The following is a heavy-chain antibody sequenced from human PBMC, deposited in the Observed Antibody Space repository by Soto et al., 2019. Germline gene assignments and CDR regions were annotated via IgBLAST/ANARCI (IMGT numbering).Heavy chain of an antibody. CDR2: IIPMFDTT. CDR3: ARELGSSGSFDY. Sequence: QVHLVQSGAEVKKPGSSVKVSCKVSGGTFSNFAISWVRQAPGQGLECMGGIIPMFDTTNYAQKFQGRVTITADESTSTAYMELRSLRSEDTAVYYCARELGSSGSFDYWGQGTLVTVSS. V-gene: IGHV1-69*12. CDR1: GGTFSNFA. J-gene: IGHJ4*02. D-gene: IGHD6-25*01.